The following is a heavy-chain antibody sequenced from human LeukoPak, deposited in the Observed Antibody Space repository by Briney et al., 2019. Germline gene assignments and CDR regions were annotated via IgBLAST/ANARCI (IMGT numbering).Heavy chain of an antibody. J-gene: IGHJ4*02. CDR3: ASGYSYGYFGG. D-gene: IGHD5-18*01. V-gene: IGHV4-34*01. CDR2: INHSGST. Sequence: PSETLSLTCAVYGGSFGGYYWSWIRQPPGKGLEWIGEINHSGSTNYNPSLKRRVTISVDTSKNQFSLKLTSVTAAETAVYYCASGYSYGYFGGWGQGTLVTVSS. CDR1: GGSFGGYY.